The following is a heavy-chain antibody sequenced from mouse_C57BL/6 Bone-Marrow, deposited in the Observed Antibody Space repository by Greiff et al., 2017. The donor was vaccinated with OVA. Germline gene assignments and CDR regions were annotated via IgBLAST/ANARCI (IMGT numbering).Heavy chain of an antibody. V-gene: IGHV5-4*01. CDR1: GFTFSSYA. Sequence: EVLLVASGGGLVKPGGSLKLSCAASGFTFSSYAMSWVRQTPEKRLEWVATISDGGSYTYYPDNVKGRFTISRDNAKNNLYLQMSHLKSEDTAMYYCARGDLPWFAYWGQGTLVTVSA. CDR2: ISDGGSYT. J-gene: IGHJ3*01. CDR3: ARGDLPWFAY. D-gene: IGHD2-1*01.